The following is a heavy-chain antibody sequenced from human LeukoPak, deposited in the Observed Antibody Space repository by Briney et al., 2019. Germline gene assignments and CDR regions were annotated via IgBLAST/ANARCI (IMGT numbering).Heavy chain of an antibody. CDR3: ARAIVVVPEGNWFDP. Sequence: ASVKVSCKASGYTFTSYGISWVRQAPGQGLEWMGWISTYNGNTNYAQKLQGRVTTTTDTSTSTAYMEVRSLRSEDTAVYYCARAIVVVPEGNWFDPWGQGTLVTVSS. CDR1: GYTFTSYG. V-gene: IGHV1-18*01. CDR2: ISTYNGNT. D-gene: IGHD2-2*01. J-gene: IGHJ5*02.